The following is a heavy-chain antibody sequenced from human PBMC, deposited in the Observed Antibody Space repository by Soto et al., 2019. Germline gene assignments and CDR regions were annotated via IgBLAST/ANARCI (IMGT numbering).Heavy chain of an antibody. Sequence: QVHLQESGPGLVKPSQTLSLTCTVSGGFVNSVNNYWSWIRQPPRKGLEWHGYIFYTGSTYYNPSLSTRITISIDTSKNRFSLKLTSVTAADTAVYYCARVPFSSFGVADPPVGWFDPWGQGTLVTVSS. V-gene: IGHV4-30-4*01. J-gene: IGHJ5*02. CDR2: IFYTGST. D-gene: IGHD3-3*01. CDR3: ARVPFSSFGVADPPVGWFDP. CDR1: GGFVNSVNNY.